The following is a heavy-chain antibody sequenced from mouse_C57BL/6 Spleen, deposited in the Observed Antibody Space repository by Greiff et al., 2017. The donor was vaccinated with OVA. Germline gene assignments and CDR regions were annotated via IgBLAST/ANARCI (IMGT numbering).Heavy chain of an antibody. CDR2: ISYSGST. V-gene: IGHV3-1*01. CDR3: ARGGTLAWFAY. Sequence: EVQRVESGPGMVKPSQSLSLTCTVTGYSITSGYDWHWIRHFPGNKLAWMGYISYSGSTNYNPSLKSRISITHDTSKNHFFLKLNSVTTEDTATYYCARGGTLAWFAYWGQGTLVTVSA. J-gene: IGHJ3*01. CDR1: GYSITSGYD. D-gene: IGHD3-3*01.